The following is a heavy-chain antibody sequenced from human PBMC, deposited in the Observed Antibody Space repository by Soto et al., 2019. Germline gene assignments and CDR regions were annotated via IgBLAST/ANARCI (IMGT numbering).Heavy chain of an antibody. Sequence: QVQLVQSGAEVKKPGASVKVSCKASGYTFTSYYMHWVRQAPGQGLEWMGIINPSGGSTSYAQKFQGRVTMTRDTSTSTVYMELSSLRSEDTAVYYCARDIVYHDSSGYTYCMDVWGQGTTVTVAS. CDR2: INPSGGST. V-gene: IGHV1-46*01. D-gene: IGHD3-22*01. CDR1: GYTFTSYY. J-gene: IGHJ6*02. CDR3: ARDIVYHDSSGYTYCMDV.